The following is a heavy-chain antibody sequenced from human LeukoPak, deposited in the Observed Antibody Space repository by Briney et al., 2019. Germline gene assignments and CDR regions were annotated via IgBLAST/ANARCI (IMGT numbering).Heavy chain of an antibody. CDR3: ARHSSGWHVLFDY. J-gene: IGHJ4*02. CDR2: IHYSGSN. D-gene: IGHD6-19*01. CDR1: GGSIRSSSYY. V-gene: IGHV4-39*07. Sequence: PSETLSLTCSVSGGSIRSSSYYWVWIRQPPGKGLEWIGSIHYSGSNYYNPSLRGRVTISVDTSKNQFSLKLSSVTAADTAVYYCARHSSGWHVLFDYWGQGTLVTVSS.